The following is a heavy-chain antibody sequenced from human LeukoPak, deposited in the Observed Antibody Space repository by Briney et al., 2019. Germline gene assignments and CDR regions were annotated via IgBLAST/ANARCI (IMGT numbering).Heavy chain of an antibody. Sequence: GGSLRLSRAASGFSFRSYSMKWVRQAPGKWLEWVACISGGSGYIYYEDSVKGRFTVSRDNDENSLYLQMNSLRADDTAVYYCARQGGMQSFDYWGQGILVTVSS. D-gene: IGHD6-19*01. CDR3: ARQGGMQSFDY. CDR2: ISGGSGYI. J-gene: IGHJ4*02. CDR1: GFSFRSYS. V-gene: IGHV3-21*01.